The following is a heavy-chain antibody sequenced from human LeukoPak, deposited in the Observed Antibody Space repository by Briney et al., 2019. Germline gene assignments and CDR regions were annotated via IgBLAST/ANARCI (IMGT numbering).Heavy chain of an antibody. CDR2: ISASSSDI. V-gene: IGHV3-21*01. D-gene: IGHD2-2*01. CDR1: GFTFTEYN. CDR3: ARGCVGVQRNDWFDT. Sequence: GGSLRLSCVASGFTFTEYNMNWVCQAPGKGPEWVSSISASSSDIYYADSVKGRFTMARDNAKNSLYLQMNSLRAEDSAVYYCARGCVGVQRNDWFDTWGQGALVTVSS. J-gene: IGHJ5*02.